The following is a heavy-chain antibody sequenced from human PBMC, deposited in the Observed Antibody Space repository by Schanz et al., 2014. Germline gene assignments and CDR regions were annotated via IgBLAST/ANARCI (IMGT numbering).Heavy chain of an antibody. CDR1: GFTLTSYA. J-gene: IGHJ4*02. Sequence: VQLVESGGGLVKPGGSLRLSCAASGFTLTSYALTWVRQAPGKGLEWVAGISGSGGSTDYADSVKGRFIIPRDNSKNTLYLQMNSLRGDDTAIYYCVKGGTNTLDSWGQGTLVTVSS. CDR2: ISGSGGST. CDR3: VKGGTNTLDS. V-gene: IGHV3-23*04.